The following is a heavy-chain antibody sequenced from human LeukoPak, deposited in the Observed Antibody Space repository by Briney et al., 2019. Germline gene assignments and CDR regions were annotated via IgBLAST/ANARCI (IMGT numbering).Heavy chain of an antibody. CDR1: GYTFTSTG. CDR2: VSSYNGNT. Sequence: ASVKVSCKASGYTFTSTGFCWVRQAPGQGLEWMGWVSSYNGNTNYAQKFRGRVTMTTDTSTNTAYMELRSLRSDDMAVYFCARDAPQWRNAFDFWGQGTMVTVSS. D-gene: IGHD6-19*01. J-gene: IGHJ3*01. CDR3: ARDAPQWRNAFDF. V-gene: IGHV1-18*03.